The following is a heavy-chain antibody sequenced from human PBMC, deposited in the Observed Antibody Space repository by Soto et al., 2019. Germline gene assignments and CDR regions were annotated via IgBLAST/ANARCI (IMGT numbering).Heavy chain of an antibody. D-gene: IGHD3-10*01. Sequence: SETLSLTCTVSGDSFSSYYWTWIRQPPGKRLEWVAYIFHTGNTNYNPSLKSRVTISVDTSKNQFSLKLRSVTPADTAVYDCAAPDGALDYWGPGTLVTVSS. CDR1: GDSFSSYY. CDR2: IFHTGNT. J-gene: IGHJ4*02. CDR3: AAPDGALDY. V-gene: IGHV4-59*01.